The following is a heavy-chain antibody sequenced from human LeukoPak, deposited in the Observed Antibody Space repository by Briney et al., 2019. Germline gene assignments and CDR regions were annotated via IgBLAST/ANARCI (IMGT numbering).Heavy chain of an antibody. V-gene: IGHV3-15*01. D-gene: IGHD2/OR15-2a*01. CDR3: ATYPQNRH. J-gene: IGHJ4*02. Sequence: MTGGSLRLSCAASGFTFSNAWMSWVRQAPGKGLEWLGRIKPNTDGGTAAYAAPVEDRFTISRDDLKGMLYLQMNSLKIEDTAVYYCATYPQNRHWGQGTLVTVSS. CDR2: IKPNTDGGTA. CDR1: GFTFSNAW.